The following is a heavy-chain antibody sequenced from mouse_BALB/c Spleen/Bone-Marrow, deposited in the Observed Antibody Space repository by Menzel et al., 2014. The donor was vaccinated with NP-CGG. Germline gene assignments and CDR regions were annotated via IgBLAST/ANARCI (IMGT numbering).Heavy chain of an antibody. J-gene: IGHJ4*01. Sequence: QVQLQQSGAELVKPGASVKLSCKASGYTFTSYWMHWVKQRPGQGLEWIGEINPSNGRTNYNEKFKSKATLTVDKSSSTAYMQLSSLTSEDSAVYYCARVGNYYGSIAMDYWGQGTSVTVSS. D-gene: IGHD1-1*01. CDR2: INPSNGRT. V-gene: IGHV1S81*02. CDR3: ARVGNYYGSIAMDY. CDR1: GYTFTSYW.